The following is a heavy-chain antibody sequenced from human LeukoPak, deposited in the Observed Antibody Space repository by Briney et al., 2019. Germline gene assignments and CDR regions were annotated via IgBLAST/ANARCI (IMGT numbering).Heavy chain of an antibody. Sequence: SETLSLTCTLSGASFRSGGQYWGWIRQTPGKGLEWIVDIFYNGKTNYNPSLKSRVTISLDTSRSQFSLRLSSVTASDTGVYYCARIFDVWGRGTLVTVSS. V-gene: IGHV4-61*08. CDR3: ARIFDV. CDR1: GASFRSGGQY. J-gene: IGHJ4*02. CDR2: IFYNGKT.